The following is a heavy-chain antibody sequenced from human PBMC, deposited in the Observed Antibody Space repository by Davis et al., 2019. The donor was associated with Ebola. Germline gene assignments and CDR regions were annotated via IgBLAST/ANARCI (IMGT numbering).Heavy chain of an antibody. Sequence: PGGSLRLSCAASGFTFSSYAMSWVRQAPGKGLEWVPVISGSGGSTYYADSVKGRFTISRDNSKNTLYLQMNILRAEDTAVYYCAKDLKYSSGWFMFFDYWGQGTLVTVSS. J-gene: IGHJ4*02. D-gene: IGHD6-19*01. CDR1: GFTFSSYA. CDR2: ISGSGGST. V-gene: IGHV3-23*01. CDR3: AKDLKYSSGWFMFFDY.